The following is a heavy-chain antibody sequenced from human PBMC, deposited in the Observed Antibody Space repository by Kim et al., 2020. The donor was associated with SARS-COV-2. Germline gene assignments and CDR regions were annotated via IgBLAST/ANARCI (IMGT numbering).Heavy chain of an antibody. CDR2: IIPIFGTA. CDR1: GGTFSSYA. D-gene: IGHD5-18*01. CDR3: AREWGGGYSYGLPNWFDP. Sequence: SVKVSCKASGGTFSSYAISWVRQAPGQGLEWMGGIIPIFGTANYAQKFQGRVTITADESTSTAYMELSSLRSEDTAVYYCAREWGGGYSYGLPNWFDPWGQGTLVTVSS. V-gene: IGHV1-69*13. J-gene: IGHJ5*02.